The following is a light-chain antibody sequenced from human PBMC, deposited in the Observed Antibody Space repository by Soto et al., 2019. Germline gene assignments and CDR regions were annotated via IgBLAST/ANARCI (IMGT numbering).Light chain of an antibody. J-gene: IGKJ5*01. CDR2: DAS. Sequence: DIQMTQSPSSLAASVGDRFTMTCRASQSVSNYLNWYQQKPGRAPKLLIYDASNLEAGVPSRFRGSGSGTDFTFTISRLQPEDIATYYCQQYENLPTFGQGTRLEIK. CDR1: QSVSNY. CDR3: QQYENLPT. V-gene: IGKV1-33*01.